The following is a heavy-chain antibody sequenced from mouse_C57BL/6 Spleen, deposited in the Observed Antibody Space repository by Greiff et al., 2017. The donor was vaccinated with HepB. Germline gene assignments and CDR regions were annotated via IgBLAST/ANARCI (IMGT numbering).Heavy chain of an antibody. CDR2: IDPEDGDT. V-gene: IGHV14-1*01. D-gene: IGHD2-3*01. CDR3: TTGIYDGYYVYFDY. CDR1: GFNIKDYY. Sequence: VQLQQSGAELVRPGASVKLSCTASGFNIKDYYMHWVKQRPEQGLEWIGRIDPEDGDTEYAPKFQGKATMTADTSSNTAYLQLSSLTSEDTAVYYCTTGIYDGYYVYFDYWGQGTTLTVSS. J-gene: IGHJ2*01.